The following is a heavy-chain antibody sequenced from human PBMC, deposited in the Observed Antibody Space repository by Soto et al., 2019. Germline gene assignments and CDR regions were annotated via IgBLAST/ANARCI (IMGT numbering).Heavy chain of an antibody. D-gene: IGHD1-26*01. V-gene: IGHV3-9*01. Sequence: EVQLVESGGGLVQPGRSLRLSCAASGFTFDDYAMHWVRQVPGKGLEWVSGISWNSGSIGYADAVTGRFSISRDNAKNSLYLQMNRLRAEDTAFYYCAKDAGGSYGFYYYGMDVWGQGTTVTVSS. CDR1: GFTFDDYA. CDR2: ISWNSGSI. CDR3: AKDAGGSYGFYYYGMDV. J-gene: IGHJ6*02.